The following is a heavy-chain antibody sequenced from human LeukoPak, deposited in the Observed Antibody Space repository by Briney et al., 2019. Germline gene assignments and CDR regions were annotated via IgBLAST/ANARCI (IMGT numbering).Heavy chain of an antibody. D-gene: IGHD3-22*01. J-gene: IGHJ3*02. V-gene: IGHV4-31*03. Sequence: PSETLSLTCTVSGGSISSGGYYWSWIRQHPGKGLEWIGHIYYSGSTYYNPSLKSRVTISVDTSKNQFSLKLSSVTAADTAVYYCASYYYDSSGYLRSGAFDIWGQGTMVTVSS. CDR2: IYYSGST. CDR1: GGSISSGGYY. CDR3: ASYYYDSSGYLRSGAFDI.